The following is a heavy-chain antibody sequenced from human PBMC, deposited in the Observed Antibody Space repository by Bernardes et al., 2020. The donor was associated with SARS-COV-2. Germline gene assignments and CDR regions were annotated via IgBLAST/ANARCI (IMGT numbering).Heavy chain of an antibody. D-gene: IGHD5-18*01. CDR1: GFTFSSYA. J-gene: IGHJ6*02. Sequence: GGSLRLSCAASGFTFSSYAMHWVRQAPGKGLEYVSAIRSNGCSTYYANSVKGRFTISRDNSKNTLYLQMGSLRAEDMAVYYCARDNRIQLWSHYYYGMDVWVQGTTVTVSS. CDR2: IRSNGCST. CDR3: ARDNRIQLWSHYYYGMDV. V-gene: IGHV3-64*01.